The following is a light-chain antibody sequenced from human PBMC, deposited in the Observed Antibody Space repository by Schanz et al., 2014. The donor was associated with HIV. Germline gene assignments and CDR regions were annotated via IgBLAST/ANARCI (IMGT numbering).Light chain of an antibody. CDR3: CSYTTTSTYV. J-gene: IGLJ1*01. CDR1: SSYVGGHNL. V-gene: IGLV2-14*02. CDR2: EVT. Sequence: QSALTQPAFVSGSPGQSITISCTGTSSYVGGHNLVSWYQQHPGKVPQLLIFEVTKRPSGVSYRFSGSKSGNTASLTISGLQAEDEADYYCCSYTTTSTYVFGAGTKLTVL.